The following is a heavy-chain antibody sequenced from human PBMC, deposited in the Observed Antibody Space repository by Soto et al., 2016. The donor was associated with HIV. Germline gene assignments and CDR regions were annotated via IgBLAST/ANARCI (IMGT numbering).Heavy chain of an antibody. J-gene: IGHJ4*02. CDR1: IHLQYLL. CDR3: ARDRSFGLVPLY. V-gene: IGHV3-74*01. CDR2: INADGSST. Sequence: EVQLVESGGGLVQPGVPETLLCSLWIHLQYLLDALGPPSSREGLMWVARINADGSSTSYADSVKGRFTVSRDNAKNTLYLQMNSLRAEDTAVYYCARDRSFGLVPLYWGQGTLVTVSS. D-gene: IGHD3-3*01.